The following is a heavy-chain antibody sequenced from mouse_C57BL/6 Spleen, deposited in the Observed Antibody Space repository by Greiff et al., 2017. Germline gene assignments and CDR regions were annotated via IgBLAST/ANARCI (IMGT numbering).Heavy chain of an antibody. D-gene: IGHD1-1*01. CDR2: IGGGGGNT. Sequence: VQLKESGGGLVKPGGSLKLSCAASGFTFSSYTMSWVRQTPEKRLAWVATIGGGGGNTYYPDSVKGRFTISRDNAKNTLYLQMSSLRSEDTALYYCARQGYYGSNAMDYWGQGTSVTVAS. V-gene: IGHV5-9*01. J-gene: IGHJ4*01. CDR1: GFTFSSYT. CDR3: ARQGYYGSNAMDY.